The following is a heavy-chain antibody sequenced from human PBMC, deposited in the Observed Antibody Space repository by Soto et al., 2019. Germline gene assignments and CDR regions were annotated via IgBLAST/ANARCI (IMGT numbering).Heavy chain of an antibody. J-gene: IGHJ4*02. CDR2: ISSSSSTI. CDR3: TRAGSLQWLVPEDF. CDR1: GFTFSSYS. D-gene: IGHD6-19*01. V-gene: IGHV3-48*01. Sequence: GGSLILSCAASGFTFSSYSMNWVRQAPGKGLEWVSYISSSSSTIYYADSVKGRFTISRDNAKSIAYLQMNSLKTEDTAVYYCTRAGSLQWLVPEDFWGQGTLVNVSS.